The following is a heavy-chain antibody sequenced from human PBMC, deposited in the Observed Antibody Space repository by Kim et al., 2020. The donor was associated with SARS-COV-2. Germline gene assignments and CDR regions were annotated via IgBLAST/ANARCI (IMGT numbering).Heavy chain of an antibody. J-gene: IGHJ5*02. CDR1: GFSLTTSGVG. D-gene: IGHD6-13*01. V-gene: IGHV2-5*02. CDR2: IYWDDDK. CDR3: AHRRIAEARAGFDP. Sequence: SGPTLVKPTQTLTLTCTFSGFSLTTSGVGVGWIRQPPGKALEWLALIYWDDDKRYSPSLRSRLTITKDTSKNQVVLTMTNMDPVDTAPYYCAHRRIAEARAGFDPWGQGILVTVS.